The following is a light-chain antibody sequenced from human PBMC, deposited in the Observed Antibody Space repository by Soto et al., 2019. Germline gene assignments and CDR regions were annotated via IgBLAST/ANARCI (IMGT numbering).Light chain of an antibody. CDR1: QRVNSS. CDR3: QPRSSWIT. J-gene: IGKJ5*01. V-gene: IGKV3-11*01. CDR2: DAS. Sequence: EIVLTQSPATLSLSPGARATLSCRASQRVNSSLAWYQHKPGQAPRLFIYDASDRATGIPARFSGSGSGTDFTLTITSLELEDVAVYYCQPRSSWITCGQGTRLELK.